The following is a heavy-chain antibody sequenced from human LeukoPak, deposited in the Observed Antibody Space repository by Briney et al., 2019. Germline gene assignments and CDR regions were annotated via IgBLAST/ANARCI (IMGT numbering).Heavy chain of an antibody. Sequence: GGSLRLSCAASGFTFSSYAMHWVRQAPGKGLEWVAVISYDGSNKYYADSVKGRFTISRDNAKNSLYLQMNSLRAEDTAVYYCARNYGSGSPPFDYWGQGTLVTVSS. D-gene: IGHD3-10*01. J-gene: IGHJ4*02. V-gene: IGHV3-30-3*01. CDR3: ARNYGSGSPPFDY. CDR1: GFTFSSYA. CDR2: ISYDGSNK.